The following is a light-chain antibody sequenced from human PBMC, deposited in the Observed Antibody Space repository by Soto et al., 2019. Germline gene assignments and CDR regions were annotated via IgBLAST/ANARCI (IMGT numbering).Light chain of an antibody. CDR2: DVS. J-gene: IGLJ2*01. Sequence: QSVLTQPASVSGSPGQSITISCTRTSSDVGVYDFVSWYQQHPAKAPKLLIYDVSYRPSGVSDRFSGSKSGNTASLTISGLQAEDEADYYCCSYTSSSTVLFGGGTKLTVL. CDR1: SSDVGVYDF. CDR3: CSYTSSSTVL. V-gene: IGLV2-14*01.